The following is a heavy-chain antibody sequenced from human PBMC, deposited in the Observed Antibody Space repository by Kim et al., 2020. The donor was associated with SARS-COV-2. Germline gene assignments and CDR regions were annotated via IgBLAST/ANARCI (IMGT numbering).Heavy chain of an antibody. V-gene: IGHV3-53*01. Sequence: GGSLRLSCAASAFSVSDNHMNWVRQAPGKGLEWVSVIYNDGSTYYADSVKGRFTISRDNSKNTVDLQMNSLRAEDTAVYYCARDLRGYNHYYGMDVWGQGTTVTVSS. CDR3: ARDLRGYNHYYGMDV. D-gene: IGHD5-12*01. CDR1: AFSVSDNH. CDR2: IYNDGST. J-gene: IGHJ6*02.